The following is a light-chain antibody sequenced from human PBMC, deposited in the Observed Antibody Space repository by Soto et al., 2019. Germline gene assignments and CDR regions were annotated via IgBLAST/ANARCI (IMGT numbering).Light chain of an antibody. Sequence: EVVLTQSPATLSLSPGERANLSCRDSESIGNYLAWYQLKLGQAPKLLIYEASLRAIGIPGRFSGDGSGTDFTLTISSLEPEDFAVYYCQWRSDWPPRLTFGGGTKVEIK. CDR2: EAS. CDR3: QWRSDWPPRLT. V-gene: IGKV3-11*01. J-gene: IGKJ4*01. CDR1: ESIGNY.